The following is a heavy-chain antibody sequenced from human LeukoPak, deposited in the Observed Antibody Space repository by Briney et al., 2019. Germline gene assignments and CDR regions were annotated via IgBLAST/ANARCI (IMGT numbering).Heavy chain of an antibody. CDR2: MNPNSGNT. D-gene: IGHD3-22*01. V-gene: IGHV1-8*01. Sequence: ASVKVSCKASGYTFTSYDINWVRQATGQGLEWMGWMNPNSGNTGYAQKFQGRVTMTRNTSISTAYMELGSLRSEDTAVYYCARRRRVWYSSGYYSWGQGTLVTVSS. CDR1: GYTFTSYD. CDR3: ARRRRVWYSSGYYS. J-gene: IGHJ5*02.